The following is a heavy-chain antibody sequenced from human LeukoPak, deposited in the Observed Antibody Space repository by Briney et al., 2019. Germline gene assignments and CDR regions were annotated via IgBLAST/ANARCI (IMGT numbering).Heavy chain of an antibody. J-gene: IGHJ6*02. D-gene: IGHD4-17*01. CDR3: ARVPPYGDYGYYYGMDV. CDR2: IYYSGST. Sequence: PAETLSLPCTVSGGSISSYYWSWIRQPPGKALEGIGYIYYSGSTNYTPYLKSRVTISVDTSKNQFSLKLISVTAADTAVYYCARVPPYGDYGYYYGMDVWGQGTTVTVSS. V-gene: IGHV4-59*01. CDR1: GGSISSYY.